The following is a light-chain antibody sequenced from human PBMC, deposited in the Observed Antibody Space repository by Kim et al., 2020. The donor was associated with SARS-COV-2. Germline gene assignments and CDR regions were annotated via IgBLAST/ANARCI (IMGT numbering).Light chain of an antibody. V-gene: IGKV3-15*01. CDR2: GAS. CDR3: HQYYGWTPGDT. Sequence: EIVMTQSPATLSVSPGERATLSCRASETISNNLAWYQHKPGQAPRLLIYGASTRATVVPARFSGSGSGTDFTLTLTSLQSEDFAVYYCHQYYGWTPGDTFGQGTKLEI. CDR1: ETISNN. J-gene: IGKJ2*01.